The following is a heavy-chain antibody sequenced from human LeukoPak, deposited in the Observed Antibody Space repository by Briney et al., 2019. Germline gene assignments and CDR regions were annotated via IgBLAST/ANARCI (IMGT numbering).Heavy chain of an antibody. J-gene: IGHJ4*02. CDR1: GFXFSTYG. D-gene: IGHD2-15*01. Sequence: GKSLRLSCEASGFXFSTYGMNWVRQAPGKGLECMAVVWYDGSLKYYRDSVKGRFTISRDNSKNTLYLQMNSLRVEDTAVYYCARGDGGGGTHPFDYWGQGTLVTVSS. CDR2: VWYDGSLK. CDR3: ARGDGGGGTHPFDY. V-gene: IGHV3-33*01.